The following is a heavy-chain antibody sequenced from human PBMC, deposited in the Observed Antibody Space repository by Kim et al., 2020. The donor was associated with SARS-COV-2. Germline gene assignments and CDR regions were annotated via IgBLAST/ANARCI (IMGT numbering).Heavy chain of an antibody. Sequence: ESLRLSCAASGFTFRTYWINWVRQAPGKGLVWVSRISGDAATTHYADSVKGRFTLSRDNAENTVYLQMNSLRGEDTAVYYCARGMFRNGLDVWGQGTTVTVSS. J-gene: IGHJ6*02. CDR3: ARGMFRNGLDV. CDR1: GFTFRTYW. CDR2: ISGDAATT. D-gene: IGHD1-1*01. V-gene: IGHV3-74*01.